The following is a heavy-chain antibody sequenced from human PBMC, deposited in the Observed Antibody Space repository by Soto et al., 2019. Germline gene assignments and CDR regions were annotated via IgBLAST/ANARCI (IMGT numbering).Heavy chain of an antibody. D-gene: IGHD3-3*01. CDR3: ARAGYYDFWSGEGWFDP. Sequence: ASVKVSCKASGYTFTSYYMHWVRQAPGQGLEWMGIINPSGGSTSYAQKFQGRVTMTRDTSTSTVYMELSSLRSEDTAVYYCARAGYYDFWSGEGWFDPWGQGTLVTVSS. V-gene: IGHV1-46*01. CDR1: GYTFTSYY. CDR2: INPSGGST. J-gene: IGHJ5*02.